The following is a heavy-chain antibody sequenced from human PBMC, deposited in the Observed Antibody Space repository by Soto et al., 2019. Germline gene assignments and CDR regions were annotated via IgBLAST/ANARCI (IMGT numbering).Heavy chain of an antibody. V-gene: IGHV5-51*01. CDR3: ARWEQGSGSYYNNYYYGMDV. CDR2: IYPGDSDT. CDR1: GYSLTSYW. Sequence: PGESLKISCKGSGYSLTSYWIGWVRQMPGKGLKWMGIIYPGDSDTRYSPSFQGQVTISADKSISTAYLQWSSLKASDTAMYYCARWEQGSGSYYNNYYYGMDVWGQGTTVTVSS. D-gene: IGHD3-10*01. J-gene: IGHJ6*02.